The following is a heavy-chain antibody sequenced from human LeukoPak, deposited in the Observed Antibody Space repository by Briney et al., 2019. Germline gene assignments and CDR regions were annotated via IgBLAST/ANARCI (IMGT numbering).Heavy chain of an antibody. V-gene: IGHV3-30*18. CDR2: ISYDGSNK. CDR3: AKLRSVAGTVWYFDY. D-gene: IGHD6-19*01. J-gene: IGHJ4*02. CDR1: GFTFSSSG. Sequence: GGSLRLSCAASGFTFSSSGMHWVRQAPGKGLEWVAVISYDGSNKYYADSVKGRFTISRDNSKNTLYLQMNSLRAEVTAVYYCAKLRSVAGTVWYFDYWGQGTLVTVSS.